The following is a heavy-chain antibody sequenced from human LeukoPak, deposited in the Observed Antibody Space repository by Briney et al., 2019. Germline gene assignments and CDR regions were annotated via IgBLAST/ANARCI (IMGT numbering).Heavy chain of an antibody. J-gene: IGHJ4*02. V-gene: IGHV3-23*01. CDR1: GFTFSRYA. D-gene: IGHD3-22*01. CDR2: ISGSGGST. Sequence: GGSLRLSCAASGFTFSRYAMSWVRQAPGKGLEWVPAISGSGGSTYYADSVKGRFTISRDNSKNTLYLQMNSLRAEDTAVYYCAKDPPLDYYDGSGYPDYWGQGTLVTVSS. CDR3: AKDPPLDYYDGSGYPDY.